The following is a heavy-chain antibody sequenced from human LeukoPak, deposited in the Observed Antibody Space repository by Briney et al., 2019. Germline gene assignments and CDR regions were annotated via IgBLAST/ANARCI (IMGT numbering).Heavy chain of an antibody. CDR1: GFTFSSYG. J-gene: IGHJ3*02. CDR3: ASNYVSDAFDI. V-gene: IGHV3-30*03. Sequence: GGSLRLSCAASGFTFSSYGMHWVRQAPGKGLEWVAVISYDGSNKYYADSVKGRFTISRDNSKNTLYLQMNSLRAEDTAVYYCASNYVSDAFDIWGQGTMVTVSS. D-gene: IGHD4-11*01. CDR2: ISYDGSNK.